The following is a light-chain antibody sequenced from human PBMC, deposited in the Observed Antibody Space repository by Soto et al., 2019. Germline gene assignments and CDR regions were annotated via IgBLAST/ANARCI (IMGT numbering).Light chain of an antibody. CDR1: QSVNSK. CDR2: DVS. CDR3: QQYNNWPPWT. V-gene: IGKV3-15*01. Sequence: EIVMTQSPATLSVSPGEIATLSCRASQSVNSKLAWYQQKPGQAPRLLIYDVSTRATGIPARFSGSGSGTEFTLTISSLQSEDSAVYHCQQYNNWPPWTFGQGTKVDIK. J-gene: IGKJ1*01.